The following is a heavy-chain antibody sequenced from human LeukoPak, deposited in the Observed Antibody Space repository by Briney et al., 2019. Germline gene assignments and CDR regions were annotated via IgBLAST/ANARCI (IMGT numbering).Heavy chain of an antibody. V-gene: IGHV3-23*01. Sequence: GGSLRLSCAASEFDFSTHAMTWVRQAPGKGLEWVSAISISGTKTYYADSVKGRFTISRDNSENTLYLQMYSLRAEDTAVYYCANEIRPNDYWGQGTLVTVSS. D-gene: IGHD4-17*01. CDR2: ISISGTKT. CDR3: ANEIRPNDY. J-gene: IGHJ4*02. CDR1: EFDFSTHA.